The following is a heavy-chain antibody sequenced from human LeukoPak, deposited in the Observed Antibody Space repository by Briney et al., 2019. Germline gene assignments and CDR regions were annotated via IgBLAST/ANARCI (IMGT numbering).Heavy chain of an antibody. CDR1: GYTFTGYD. D-gene: IGHD6-6*01. CDR3: ARAGSSSLFSYYMDV. J-gene: IGHJ6*03. CDR2: INPNSGGT. V-gene: IGHV1-2*02. Sequence: ASVKVSCKASGYTFTGYDMHWVRQAPGQGLEWMGWINPNSGGTNYAQKFQGRVTMTRDTSISTAYMELSRLRSDDTAVYYCARAGSSSLFSYYMDVWGKGTTVTVSS.